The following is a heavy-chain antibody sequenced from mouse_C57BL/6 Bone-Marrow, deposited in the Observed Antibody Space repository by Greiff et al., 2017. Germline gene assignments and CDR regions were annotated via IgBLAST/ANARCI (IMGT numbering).Heavy chain of an antibody. CDR3: ARSSIGAMDY. D-gene: IGHD2-3*01. Sequence: EVKLVESGPELVKPGASVKISCKASGYTFTDYYMNWVKQSHGKSLEWIGDINPNNGGTSYNQKFKGKATLTVDKSSSTAYMELRSLTSEDSAVYYCARSSIGAMDYWGQGTSVTVSS. J-gene: IGHJ4*01. CDR2: INPNNGGT. V-gene: IGHV1-26*01. CDR1: GYTFTDYY.